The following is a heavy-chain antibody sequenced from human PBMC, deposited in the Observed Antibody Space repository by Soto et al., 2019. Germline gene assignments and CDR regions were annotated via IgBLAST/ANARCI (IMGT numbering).Heavy chain of an antibody. CDR3: ARGVAVAGTVGSWFDP. Sequence: ASVKVSCKASGYTFTSYDINWVRQATGQGLEWMGWMNPNSGNTGYAQKFQGRVTMTRNTSISTAYMELSSLRSEDTAVYYCARGVAVAGTVGSWFDPWGPGTLVTVSS. D-gene: IGHD6-19*01. J-gene: IGHJ5*02. CDR2: MNPNSGNT. CDR1: GYTFTSYD. V-gene: IGHV1-8*01.